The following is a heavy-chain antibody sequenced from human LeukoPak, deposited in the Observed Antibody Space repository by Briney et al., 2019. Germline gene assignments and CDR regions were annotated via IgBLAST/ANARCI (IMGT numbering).Heavy chain of an antibody. Sequence: ASVKVSCKASGYTFTGYYMHWVRQAPGQGLEWMGWINPNSGGTNYAQKFQGRVTMTRGTSIGTAYMELSRLRSDDTAVYYCATLQIQWLVVTPFDYWGQGTLVTVSS. CDR3: ATLQIQWLVVTPFDY. CDR1: GYTFTGYY. J-gene: IGHJ4*02. CDR2: INPNSGGT. D-gene: IGHD6-19*01. V-gene: IGHV1-2*02.